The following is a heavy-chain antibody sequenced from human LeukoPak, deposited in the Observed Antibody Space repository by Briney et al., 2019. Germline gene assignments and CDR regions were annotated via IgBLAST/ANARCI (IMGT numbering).Heavy chain of an antibody. CDR3: ADPGPHGSGWLDAFDI. D-gene: IGHD6-19*01. J-gene: IGHJ3*02. CDR2: IYSGGTT. Sequence: GGSLRLSCAASGFTLSSNYMIWVRQAPGKGLEWVSIIYSGGTTYYADSVKGRFTISKDNSKNTVYLQMNSLRVEDTAVYFCADPGPHGSGWLDAFDIWGQGTMVTVSS. V-gene: IGHV3-66*01. CDR1: GFTLSSNY.